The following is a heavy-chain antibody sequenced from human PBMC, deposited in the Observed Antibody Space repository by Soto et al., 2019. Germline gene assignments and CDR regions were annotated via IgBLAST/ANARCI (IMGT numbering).Heavy chain of an antibody. V-gene: IGHV5-51*01. CDR3: ESKISWVQN. D-gene: IGHD1-26*01. CDR1: VYSSTSYC. J-gene: IGHJ1*01. Sequence: PGESLKISCKGSVYSSTSYCIAWLRQMPVKGLEWMGVIYPGDSDTIYSPSFQGQVTISADTYISTAYLQWSSLMASDTAIYYCESKISWVQNWGKGTMVTVSS. CDR2: IYPGDSDT.